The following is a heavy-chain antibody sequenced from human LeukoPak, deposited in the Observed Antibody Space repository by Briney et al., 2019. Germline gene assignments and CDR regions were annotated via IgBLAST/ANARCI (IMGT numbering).Heavy chain of an antibody. Sequence: GGSLRLSCAASGSTFSSFSTYDFNWVRQAPGKGLEWVSYISSSGATIYYADSVKGRFTVSRDNAKNSLYLQMNSLRAGDTALYYCASQYYYDNSAYYTSDWFDPWGQGTLVTVPS. J-gene: IGHJ5*02. CDR1: GSTFSS. CDR3: ASQYYYDNSAYYTSDWFDP. D-gene: IGHD3-22*01. V-gene: IGHV3-48*03. CDR2: ISSSGATI.